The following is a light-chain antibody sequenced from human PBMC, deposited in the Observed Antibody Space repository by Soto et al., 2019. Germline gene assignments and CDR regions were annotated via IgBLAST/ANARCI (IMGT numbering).Light chain of an antibody. CDR1: QGISNC. Sequence: DIQLTQSPSSVSASVGDRVTITCRASQGISNCLAWYQQKPGKAPQLMIYSASTIHSGVPSRFSGSGSGTDFTLTISSLQPEDFATYYCQQCNSFPFTFGQGTRLEIK. V-gene: IGKV1-12*01. J-gene: IGKJ5*01. CDR2: SAS. CDR3: QQCNSFPFT.